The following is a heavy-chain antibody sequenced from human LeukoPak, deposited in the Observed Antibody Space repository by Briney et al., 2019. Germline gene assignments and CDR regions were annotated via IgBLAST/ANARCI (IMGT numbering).Heavy chain of an antibody. CDR3: ARGVGVVAGGYSFEF. Sequence: GGSLRLSCVASGFTVSSNYMTWVRQAPGKGLEWVSIIYTVGSTYYADSVKGRFIISRDNSKNTLYLQMNSLKAEDTAVYYCARGVGVVAGGYSFEFWGQGTLVTVSS. CDR1: GFTVSSNY. CDR2: IYTVGST. V-gene: IGHV3-53*01. D-gene: IGHD6-19*01. J-gene: IGHJ4*02.